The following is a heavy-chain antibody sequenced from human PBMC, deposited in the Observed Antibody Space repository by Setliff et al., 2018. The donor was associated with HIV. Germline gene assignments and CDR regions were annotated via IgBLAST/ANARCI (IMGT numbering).Heavy chain of an antibody. CDR3: VKDSLGAMVPYYFQS. D-gene: IGHD5-18*01. Sequence: GSLRLSCAASGFTFSNYAMSWVRQAPGKGLEWVAGLSYEGSYKYYAVSVKGRCTISRDTSRNTLYLQMNSLRAEDTAVYYCVKDSLGAMVPYYFQSWGQGTLVTVSS. V-gene: IGHV3-30*18. CDR1: GFTFSNYA. CDR2: LSYEGSYK. J-gene: IGHJ4*02.